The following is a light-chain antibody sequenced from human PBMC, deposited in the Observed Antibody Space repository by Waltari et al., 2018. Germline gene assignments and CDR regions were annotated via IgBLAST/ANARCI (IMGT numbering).Light chain of an antibody. CDR1: QSVGRS. V-gene: IGKV3-20*01. CDR3: QHYVRLPVT. CDR2: GAS. Sequence: ELVLTQSPGPLSLSPGERATLSCRASQSVGRSLAWYQQKPGQAPRLLIYGASSRATGVPDRFSGSGSGTDFSLTISRLEPEDFAVYYCQHYVRLPVTFGQGTKVEIK. J-gene: IGKJ1*01.